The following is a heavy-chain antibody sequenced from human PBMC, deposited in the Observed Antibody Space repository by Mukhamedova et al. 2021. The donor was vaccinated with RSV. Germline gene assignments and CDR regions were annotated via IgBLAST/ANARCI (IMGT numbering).Heavy chain of an antibody. J-gene: IGHJ4*02. CDR3: ATELAVAGTKDRY. D-gene: IGHD6-19*01. Sequence: NWVRQAPGKGLEWVSSISTTSTYISYADSVKGRFTISRDNAKNSLYLQINSLRAEDTAVYYCATELAVAGTKDRYWGQGTLVTVS. V-gene: IGHV3-21*01. CDR2: ISTTSTYI.